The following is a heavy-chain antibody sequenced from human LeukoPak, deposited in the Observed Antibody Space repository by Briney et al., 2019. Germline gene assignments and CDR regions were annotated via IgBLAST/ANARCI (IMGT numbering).Heavy chain of an antibody. J-gene: IGHJ5*02. CDR3: ARVAARGDWFDP. CDR1: GYTFTSYD. D-gene: IGHD6-6*01. CDR2: MNPNNGNT. Sequence: ASVKVSCKASGYTFTSYDIQWVRQATGQGLEWMGWMNPNNGNTGYAQKFQGRVTITRNTSISTAYMELSSLRSEDTAVYYCARVAARGDWFDPWGQGTLVTVSS. V-gene: IGHV1-8*01.